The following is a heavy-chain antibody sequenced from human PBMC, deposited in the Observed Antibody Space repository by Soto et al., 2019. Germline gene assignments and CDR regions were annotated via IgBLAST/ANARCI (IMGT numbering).Heavy chain of an antibody. Sequence: PSETLSLTCTVSGGSISSHYWSWVRQPAGKGLEWIVRIYTSGSTNYNPSLKSRVTMSVDTSKNQFSLKLSSVTAAYAAVFYCDRDAEDYDSSGKYSPRPFDYWGQGTLVTVSS. D-gene: IGHD3-22*01. CDR3: DRDAEDYDSSGKYSPRPFDY. CDR1: GGSISSHY. J-gene: IGHJ4*02. CDR2: IYTSGST. V-gene: IGHV4-4*07.